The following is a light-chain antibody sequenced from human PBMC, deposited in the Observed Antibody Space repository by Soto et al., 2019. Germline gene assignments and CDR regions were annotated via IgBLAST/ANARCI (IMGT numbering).Light chain of an antibody. J-gene: IGKJ1*01. Sequence: DIQMTQSPSSLSASVGDRVTITCRASQVLINYLACYHHKPGKAPKLLIYAASSLQSGVPSRFSGSGSGTDFTLTISILHPDDCATYYCQQCYYCWTFGQGTKVEIK. CDR3: QQCYYCWT. V-gene: IGKV1-39*01. CDR2: AAS. CDR1: QVLINY.